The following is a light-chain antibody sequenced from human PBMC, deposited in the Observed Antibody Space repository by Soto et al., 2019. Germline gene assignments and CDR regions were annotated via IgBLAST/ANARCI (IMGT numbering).Light chain of an antibody. CDR1: QAIRTY. CDR3: QHLNSYPIT. CDR2: AAS. J-gene: IGKJ5*01. Sequence: DIQLTQSPSFLSTSVGDRVTIICRPSQAIRTYLAWYQQKPGRAPKLLIYAASTLQTGVPSRFSGSGSGTEFTLTISSLQPEDFATYYCQHLNSYPITFGQGTRLEIK. V-gene: IGKV1-9*01.